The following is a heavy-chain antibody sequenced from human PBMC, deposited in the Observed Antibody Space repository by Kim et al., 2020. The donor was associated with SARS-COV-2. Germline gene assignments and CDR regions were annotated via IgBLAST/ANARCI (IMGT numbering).Heavy chain of an antibody. J-gene: IGHJ6*02. D-gene: IGHD2-15*01. Sequence: GGSLRLSCAASGFTFSSYWMSWVRQAPGKGLEWVANIKQDGSEKYYVDSVKGRFTISRDNAKNSLYLQMNSLRAEDTAVYYCARIRVVVVAATRPLSYYYGMDVWDQGTTVTVSS. CDR3: ARIRVVVVAATRPLSYYYGMDV. CDR1: GFTFSSYW. V-gene: IGHV3-7*01. CDR2: IKQDGSEK.